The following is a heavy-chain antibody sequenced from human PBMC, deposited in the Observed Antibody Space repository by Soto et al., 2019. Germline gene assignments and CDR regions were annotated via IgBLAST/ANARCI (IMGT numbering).Heavy chain of an antibody. CDR3: ARGQRFSDWFDP. CDR1: GGTISGYY. CDR2: IYSSGNT. Sequence: SETLSLTCIGSGGTISGYYWTWIRQPAGKGLEWIGRIYSSGNTKYNPSLQSRVTMSLDTSNNQFSLRLTSVTAADTAVYSCARGQRFSDWFDPWGQGTLVTVSS. V-gene: IGHV4-4*07. J-gene: IGHJ5*02. D-gene: IGHD3-3*01.